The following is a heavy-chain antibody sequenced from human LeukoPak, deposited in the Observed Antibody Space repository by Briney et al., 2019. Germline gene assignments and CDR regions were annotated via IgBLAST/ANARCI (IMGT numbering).Heavy chain of an antibody. V-gene: IGHV3-7*01. CDR1: GFTFSSYW. J-gene: IGHJ3*02. CDR3: ARYADYGGTGAFDI. CDR2: IKQDGSEK. D-gene: IGHD4-23*01. Sequence: GGSLRLSCAASGFTFSSYWMSWVRQAPGKGLEWVANIKQDGSEKYYVDSVKGRFTISRDNAKNSLYLQMNSLRAEDTAVYYCARYADYGGTGAFDIWGQGTMVTVSS.